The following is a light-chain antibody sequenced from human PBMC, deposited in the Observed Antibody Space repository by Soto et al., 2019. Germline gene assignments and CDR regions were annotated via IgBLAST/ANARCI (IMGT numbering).Light chain of an antibody. CDR2: DDG. CDR3: QVWESSSGHYV. J-gene: IGLJ1*01. V-gene: IGLV3-21*03. CDR1: NIGSKS. Sequence: ELTQPPSVSVAPGRTATITCGGNNIGSKSVHWYQQRPGQAPVLVVYDDGDRPSGIPERFAGSNSGNTATLTISRVEAGDEADYYCQVWESSSGHYVFGSGTKVTVL.